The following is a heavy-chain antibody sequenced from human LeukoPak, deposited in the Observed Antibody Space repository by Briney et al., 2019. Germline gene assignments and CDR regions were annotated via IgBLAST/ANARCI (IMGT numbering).Heavy chain of an antibody. Sequence: SETLSLTCTVSGGSISSYYWSWIRQPPGKGLEWIGYIYYSGSTNYNPSLKSRVTTSVDTSKNQFSLKLSSVTAADTAVYYCASYMGGRASFDYWGPGTLVTVSS. CDR2: IYYSGST. CDR3: ASYMGGRASFDY. CDR1: GGSISSYY. J-gene: IGHJ4*02. V-gene: IGHV4-59*01. D-gene: IGHD3-16*01.